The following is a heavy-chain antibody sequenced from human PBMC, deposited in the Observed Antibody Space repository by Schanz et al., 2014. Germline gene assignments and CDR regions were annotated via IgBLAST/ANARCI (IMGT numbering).Heavy chain of an antibody. Sequence: EVHLLESGGGLVPPGGSLRLSCAASGFSVGNKYMNWVRQAPGKGLEWVSFIYIGGNTYYADSVKGRFTISRDNSKNTVYLQMNSLRAEDTAVYYCAKDRSWDYDSSGYFDYWGQGTLVTVSS. J-gene: IGHJ4*02. CDR2: IYIGGNT. CDR1: GFSVGNKY. CDR3: AKDRSWDYDSSGYFDY. V-gene: IGHV3-66*01. D-gene: IGHD3-22*01.